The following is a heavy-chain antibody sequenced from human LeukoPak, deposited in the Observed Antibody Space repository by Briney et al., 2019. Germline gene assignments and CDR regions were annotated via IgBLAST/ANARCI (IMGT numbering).Heavy chain of an antibody. CDR2: ISAFNGNT. D-gene: IGHD5-18*01. J-gene: IGHJ4*02. Sequence: ASVKVSCKASGYTFTSYGITWVRQAPGQGLEWMGWISAFNGNTNYAQKLQGRVTMTTDTSTSTAYMELRSLRSDDTAVYYCARARPDVQLWLYDYWGQGTLVTVSS. CDR1: GYTFTSYG. CDR3: ARARPDVQLWLYDY. V-gene: IGHV1-18*01.